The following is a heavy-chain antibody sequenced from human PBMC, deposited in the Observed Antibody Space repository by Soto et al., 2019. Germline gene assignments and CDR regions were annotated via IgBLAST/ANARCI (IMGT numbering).Heavy chain of an antibody. D-gene: IGHD6-19*01. J-gene: IGHJ4*02. CDR1: GFTFSSYW. CDR3: AREFARGWYYFDY. V-gene: IGHV3-7*01. Sequence: AGGSLRISCAASGFTFSSYWMSWVRQAPGKGLEWVANIKQEGSEKNYVESVKGRFTISRDNAKSSLYLQMNSLRAEDTAVYYCAREFARGWYYFDYWGQGTLVTVSS. CDR2: IKQEGSEK.